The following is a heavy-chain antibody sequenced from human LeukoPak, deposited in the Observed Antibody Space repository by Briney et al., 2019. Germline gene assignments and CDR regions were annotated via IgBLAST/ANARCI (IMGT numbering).Heavy chain of an antibody. CDR2: INPSGGST. Sequence: ASVKVSCKASGFTFTSYYMHWVRQAPGQGLEWMGIINPSGGSTSYAQKFQGRVTMTRDTSTSTVYMELSSLRSEDTAVYYCARDGAYYYDSSGYYNWFDPWGRGTLVTVSS. J-gene: IGHJ5*02. CDR1: GFTFTSYY. CDR3: ARDGAYYYDSSGYYNWFDP. D-gene: IGHD3-22*01. V-gene: IGHV1-46*01.